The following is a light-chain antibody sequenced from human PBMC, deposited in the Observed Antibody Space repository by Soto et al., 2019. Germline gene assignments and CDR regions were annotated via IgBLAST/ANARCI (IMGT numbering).Light chain of an antibody. Sequence: QSALTQPASVSGSPGQSITISCTGTSSDVGTYNLVTWYQQHPGKAPKLIIYEGNKRPSGVSNRVSASKSGNTASLTISGLQDDDEADYYCCSYAPSRSLLFGGGTKLTVL. CDR2: EGN. V-gene: IGLV2-23*01. J-gene: IGLJ2*01. CDR1: SSDVGTYNL. CDR3: CSYAPSRSLL.